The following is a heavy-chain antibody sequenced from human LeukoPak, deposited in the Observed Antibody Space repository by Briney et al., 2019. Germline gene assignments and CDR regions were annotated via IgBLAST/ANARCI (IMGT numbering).Heavy chain of an antibody. V-gene: IGHV3-74*01. J-gene: IGHJ3*02. CDR2: INPDDKSA. CDR1: GFTFSKYW. CDR3: AKDPNGDYIGTFDI. Sequence: PGRSLRLSCAASGFTFSKYWLHWLRQAPGKGLVWVSRINPDDKSASYADSVQGRFTISRDNSKNTLYLQMNSLRAEDTAVYYCAKDPNGDYIGTFDIWGQGTMVTVSS. D-gene: IGHD4-17*01.